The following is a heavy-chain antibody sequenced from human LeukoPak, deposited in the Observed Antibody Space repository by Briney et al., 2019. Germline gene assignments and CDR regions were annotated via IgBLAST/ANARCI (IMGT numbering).Heavy chain of an antibody. V-gene: IGHV4-34*01. CDR3: ARETSLHIFDS. CDR2: VNYRGDG. Sequence: SETLSLTCDVYNASFGPYYWSWLRQSPGKGLEYIGEVNYRGDGNYNPSLNSRASISIDTSKKQFSLRLTSVTAADTAMYYCARETSLHIFDSWGQGTLVTVSS. J-gene: IGHJ4*02. D-gene: IGHD2-21*01. CDR1: NASFGPYY.